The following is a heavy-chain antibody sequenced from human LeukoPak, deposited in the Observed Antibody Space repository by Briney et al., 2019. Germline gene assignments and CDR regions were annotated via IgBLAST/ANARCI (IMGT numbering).Heavy chain of an antibody. J-gene: IGHJ4*02. CDR2: ISGSGGST. V-gene: IGHV3-23*01. D-gene: IGHD5-12*01. CDR3: AKDEDIVATIIDY. Sequence: GGSLRLSCAASGFTFSSYGMHWVRQAPGKGLEWVSAISGSGGSTYYADSVKGRFTISRDNSKNTLYLQMNSLRAEDTAVYYCAKDEDIVATIIDYWGQGTLVTVSS. CDR1: GFTFSSYG.